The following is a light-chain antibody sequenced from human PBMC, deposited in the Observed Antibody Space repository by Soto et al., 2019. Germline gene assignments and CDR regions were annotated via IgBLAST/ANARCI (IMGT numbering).Light chain of an antibody. J-gene: IGLJ1*01. Sequence: QSALTQPASVSGSPGQSITISCTGTSSDVGGYNYVSWYQQHPGKAPKLMIYDVSYRPSGVSDRFSGSKSGNTASLTISGLQAEDEADYYCSSYTRSSLYVFGTGTKVTVL. CDR1: SSDVGGYNY. V-gene: IGLV2-14*03. CDR3: SSYTRSSLYV. CDR2: DVS.